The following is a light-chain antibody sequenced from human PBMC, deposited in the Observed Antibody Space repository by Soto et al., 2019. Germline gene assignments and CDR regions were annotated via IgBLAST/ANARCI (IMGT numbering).Light chain of an antibody. Sequence: QSALTQPPSASGSPGQSVTISCTGTSSDVGGYNYVSWYQQHPGKAPKIMIYEVTKWPSGVPDRFSGSKSGNTASLTVSGLQAEDEADYYCSSFAGTKGVVFGGGTKLTVL. CDR3: SSFAGTKGVV. CDR2: EVT. CDR1: SSDVGGYNY. V-gene: IGLV2-8*01. J-gene: IGLJ2*01.